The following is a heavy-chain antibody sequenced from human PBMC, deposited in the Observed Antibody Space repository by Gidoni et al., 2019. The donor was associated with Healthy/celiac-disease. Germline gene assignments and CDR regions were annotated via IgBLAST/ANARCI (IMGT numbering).Heavy chain of an antibody. CDR2: IYPGDSDT. Sequence: VQLVQSGAEVKTPGESLKISWKGSGYSFTSYWFGWVRQMPGKGLEWMGIIYPGDSDTRYSPSFQGQVTISADKSISTAYLQWSSLKASDTAMYYCARHIQMATIVDAFAIWGQGTMVTVSS. V-gene: IGHV5-51*01. CDR3: ARHIQMATIVDAFAI. CDR1: GYSFTSYW. J-gene: IGHJ3*02. D-gene: IGHD5-12*01.